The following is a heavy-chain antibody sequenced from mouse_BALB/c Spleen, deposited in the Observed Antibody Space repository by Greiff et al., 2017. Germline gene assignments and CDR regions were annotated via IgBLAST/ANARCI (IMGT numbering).Heavy chain of an antibody. CDR3: ATYFISGAMDY. Sequence: SGAELVRPGTSVKISCKASGYTFTNYWLGWVKQRPGHGLEWIGDIYPGGGYTNYNEKFKGKATLTADTSSSTAYMQLSSLTSEDSAVYFCATYFISGAMDYWGQGTSVTVSS. D-gene: IGHD2-10*01. CDR1: GYTFTNYW. V-gene: IGHV1-63*02. CDR2: IYPGGGYT. J-gene: IGHJ4*01.